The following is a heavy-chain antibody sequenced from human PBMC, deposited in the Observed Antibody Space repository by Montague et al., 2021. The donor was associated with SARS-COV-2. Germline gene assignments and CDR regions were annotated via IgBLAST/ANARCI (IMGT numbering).Heavy chain of an antibody. D-gene: IGHD6-19*01. J-gene: IGHJ4*02. CDR2: LSYSGRP. V-gene: IGHV4-59*08. Sequence: SETLSLTCDFAGGSFRDYAWSWIRQPPGKRLEWIGYLSYSGRPIYNPSXXSRVSISVDTSKNQFSLRLRSVIAADTAVYYCAGRLPLYTSGWYFDQWGQGTLVAVSS. CDR3: AGRLPLYTSGWYFDQ. CDR1: GGSFRDYA.